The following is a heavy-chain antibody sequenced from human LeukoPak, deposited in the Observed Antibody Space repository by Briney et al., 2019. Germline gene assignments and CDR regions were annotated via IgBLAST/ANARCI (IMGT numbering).Heavy chain of an antibody. V-gene: IGHV4-39*07. CDR3: ARGPTPRYFDL. Sequence: SETLSLTCTVSGGSISSSSYYWSWIRQPPGKGLEWIGEINHSGSTNYNPSLKSRVTISVDTSKNQFSLKLSSVTAADTAVYYCARGPTPRYFDLWGRGTLVTVSS. J-gene: IGHJ2*01. CDR2: INHSGST. CDR1: GGSISSSSYY.